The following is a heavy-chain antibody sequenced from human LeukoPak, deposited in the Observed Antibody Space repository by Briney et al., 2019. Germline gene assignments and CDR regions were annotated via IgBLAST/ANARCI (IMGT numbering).Heavy chain of an antibody. CDR2: MSHSGNT. D-gene: IGHD6-6*01. J-gene: IGHJ2*01. Sequence: SQTLSLTCSVSGXSINSGGYYWTWIRQLPGKGLEWMGFMSHSGNTYYNSSLRGRIVLSLDTSKNQLTLMLSSVTAADTALYYCARGPSFGGSSRFDVWGRGTLVIVSS. CDR1: GXSINSGGYY. CDR3: ARGPSFGGSSRFDV. V-gene: IGHV4-31*03.